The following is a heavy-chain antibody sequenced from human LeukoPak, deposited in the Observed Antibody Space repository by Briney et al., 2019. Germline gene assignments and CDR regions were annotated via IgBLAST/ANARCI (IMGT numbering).Heavy chain of an antibody. CDR3: ASRYCSGGSCYRFYGMDV. Sequence: SGTLSFTCAVSGGSISSSNWWSWVRQPPGKGLEWIGEIYHSGSTNYNPSLKSRVAISVDKSKNQFSLKLSSVTAADTAVYYCASRYCSGGSCYRFYGMDVWGKGTTVTVSS. CDR1: GGSISSSNW. CDR2: IYHSGST. D-gene: IGHD2-15*01. J-gene: IGHJ6*04. V-gene: IGHV4-4*02.